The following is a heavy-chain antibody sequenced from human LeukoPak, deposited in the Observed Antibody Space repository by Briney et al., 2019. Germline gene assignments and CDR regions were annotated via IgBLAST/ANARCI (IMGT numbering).Heavy chain of an antibody. CDR1: GYTFTSYG. Sequence: ASVKVSCKASGYTFTSYGISWVRQAPGQGLEWMGWISAYNGNTNYAQKLQGRVTMTTDTSTSTAYMELRSLRSDDMAVYYCARDLLGVVASYYMDVWGKGTTVTVSS. J-gene: IGHJ6*03. CDR3: ARDLLGVVASYYMDV. D-gene: IGHD3-22*01. CDR2: ISAYNGNT. V-gene: IGHV1-18*03.